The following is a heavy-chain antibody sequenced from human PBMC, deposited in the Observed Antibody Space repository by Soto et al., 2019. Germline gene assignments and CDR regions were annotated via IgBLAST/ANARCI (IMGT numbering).Heavy chain of an antibody. D-gene: IGHD2-2*01. CDR1: GFTFNNYA. CDR2: IIDSGGST. J-gene: IGHJ4*02. Sequence: GGSLRLSCAASGFTFNNYAMSWVRQAPGKGLEWVSAIIDSGGSTYYAESVKGRFTVSRDRSNNTLYLQMNSLRVEDAAIYYCAARKYCPSTTCFDYWGQGTPVTVSS. V-gene: IGHV3-23*01. CDR3: AARKYCPSTTCFDY.